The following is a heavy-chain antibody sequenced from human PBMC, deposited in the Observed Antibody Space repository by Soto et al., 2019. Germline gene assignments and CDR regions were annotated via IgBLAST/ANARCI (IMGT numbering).Heavy chain of an antibody. CDR2: IYHSGST. V-gene: IGHV4-30-2*01. J-gene: IGHJ3*02. D-gene: IGHD6-25*01. CDR3: ARAGYSSDDRAFDI. Sequence: QLQLQESGSGLVKPSQTLSLTCAVSGGSISSGGYSWSWIRQPPGKGLEWIGYIYHSGSTYYNPSLKGRVTISVDRSKNQFSLKLSSVTAADTAVYYCARAGYSSDDRAFDIWGQGTMVTVSS. CDR1: GGSISSGGYS.